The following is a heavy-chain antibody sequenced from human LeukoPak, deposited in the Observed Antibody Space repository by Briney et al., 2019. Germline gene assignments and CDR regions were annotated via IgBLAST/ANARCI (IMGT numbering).Heavy chain of an antibody. V-gene: IGHV3-30*03. Sequence: GGSLRLSCAASGFTFSSYAMSWVRQAPGKGLEWVAVISYDGSNKYYADSVKGRFTISRDNSKNTLYLQMNSLRAEDTAVYYCAVDTAMTRVTWGMDVWGQGTTVTVSS. CDR2: ISYDGSNK. J-gene: IGHJ6*02. CDR1: GFTFSSYA. CDR3: AVDTAMTRVTWGMDV. D-gene: IGHD5-18*01.